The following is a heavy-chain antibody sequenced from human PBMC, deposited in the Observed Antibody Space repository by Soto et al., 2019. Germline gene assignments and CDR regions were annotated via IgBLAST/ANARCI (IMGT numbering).Heavy chain of an antibody. CDR1: GFSFSSYA. J-gene: IGHJ4*02. Sequence: LRLSCAASGFSFSSYAIHWVRQAPGKGLEWVAVISYDGSDMYYGDSVKGRFTISRDNSNNTLYLQMNSLRPDDTALYYCAKDPRGIVGAGAWLDSWGQGTLVTVSS. CDR2: ISYDGSDM. D-gene: IGHD1-26*01. V-gene: IGHV3-30*18. CDR3: AKDPRGIVGAGAWLDS.